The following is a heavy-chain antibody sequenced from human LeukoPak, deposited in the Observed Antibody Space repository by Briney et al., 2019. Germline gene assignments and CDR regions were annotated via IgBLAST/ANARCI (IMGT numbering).Heavy chain of an antibody. J-gene: IGHJ4*02. D-gene: IGHD2-15*01. CDR1: GFTVSSNY. CDR3: AKSQAGYCSGGSCSCDY. CDR2: IYSGGST. V-gene: IGHV3-53*01. Sequence: PGGSLRLSCAASGFTVSSNYMSWVRQAPGKGLEWVSVIYSGGSTYYADSVKGRFTISRDNSKNTLYLQMHSLRAEDTAVYYCAKSQAGYCSGGSCSCDYWGQGTLVTVSP.